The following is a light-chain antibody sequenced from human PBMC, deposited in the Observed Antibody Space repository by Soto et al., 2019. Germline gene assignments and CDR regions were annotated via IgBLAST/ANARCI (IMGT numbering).Light chain of an antibody. V-gene: IGKV2-29*03. Sequence: DVVMTQTPLSLSVAPGQPASISCKSSQSLLHITGETFLFWYLQKPGQSPQLLIYEVSTRVSGVPDRFSGSGSGTDFTLEISRVETDDVGIYYCMQALQTPYTFGQGTKLEIK. J-gene: IGKJ2*01. CDR1: QSLLHITGETF. CDR3: MQALQTPYT. CDR2: EVS.